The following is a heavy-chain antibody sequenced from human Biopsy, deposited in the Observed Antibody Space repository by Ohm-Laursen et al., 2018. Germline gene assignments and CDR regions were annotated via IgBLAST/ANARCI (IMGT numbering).Heavy chain of an antibody. CDR1: GDSISSYY. CDR2: VYYTGST. CDR3: ARDRGYYSDRTVPGYFDL. D-gene: IGHD3-22*01. V-gene: IGHV4-59*01. Sequence: SETLSPTCTVSGDSISSYYWSWIRQPPGKGLQWIGYVYYTGSTDYNPPLQSRVTISVDTSKNHFSLRLRSVTPADTAIYYCARDRGYYSDRTVPGYFDLWGRGTLVTVSS. J-gene: IGHJ2*01.